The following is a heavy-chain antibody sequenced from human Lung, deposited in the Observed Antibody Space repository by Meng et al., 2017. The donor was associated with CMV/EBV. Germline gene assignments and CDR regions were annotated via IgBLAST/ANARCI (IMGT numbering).Heavy chain of an antibody. CDR3: ARGMSIAAPRFFVY. D-gene: IGHD6-6*01. CDR1: GFTFNTYS. CDR2: ISSSGTTI. V-gene: IGHV3-48*04. J-gene: IGHJ4*02. Sequence: GEXXKISCAASGFTFNTYSMTWVRQAPGKGLEWVSYISSSGTTIHYADSVKGRFTISRDNGKNSLYLQMNSLRAEDTALYYCARGMSIAAPRFFVYWGQGAXVTVSS.